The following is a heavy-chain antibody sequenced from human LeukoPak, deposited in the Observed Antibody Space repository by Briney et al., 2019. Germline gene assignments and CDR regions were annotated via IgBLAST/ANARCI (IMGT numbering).Heavy chain of an antibody. V-gene: IGHV4-59*01. Sequence: SETLSLTCTVSGGSISSYYWSWIRQPPGKGLEWIGYIYYSGSTNYSPSLKSRVTISVDTPKNQFSLKLSSVTAADTAVYYCARDKEDGWRDGRSPAIFDYWGQGTLVTVSS. D-gene: IGHD5-24*01. CDR1: GGSISSYY. J-gene: IGHJ4*02. CDR3: ARDKEDGWRDGRSPAIFDY. CDR2: IYYSGST.